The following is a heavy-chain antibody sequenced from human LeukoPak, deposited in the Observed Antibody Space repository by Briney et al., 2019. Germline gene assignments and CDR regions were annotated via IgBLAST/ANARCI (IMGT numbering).Heavy chain of an antibody. CDR2: INHSGST. V-gene: IGHV4-34*01. Sequence: SETLSLTCAVYGGSFSGYYWSWIRQPPGKGLEWIGEINHSGSTNYNPSLKSRVTISVDTSKNQFSLKLSSVAAADTAVYYCARGYYGSGSPNWFDPWGRGTLVTVSS. CDR3: ARGYYGSGSPNWFDP. D-gene: IGHD3-10*01. CDR1: GGSFSGYY. J-gene: IGHJ5*02.